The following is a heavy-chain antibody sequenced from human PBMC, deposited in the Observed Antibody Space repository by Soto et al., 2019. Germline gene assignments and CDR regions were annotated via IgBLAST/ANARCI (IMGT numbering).Heavy chain of an antibody. CDR2: IIPIFGTA. Sequence: QVQLVQSGAEVKKPGSSVKVSCKASGGTFSSYAISWVRQAPGQGLEWMGGIIPIFGTANYAQKFQGRVTITADESTSTDYMELSSLRSEDTAVYYCARDQRKGYSYGHYWYFDLWGRGTLVTVSS. V-gene: IGHV1-69*12. J-gene: IGHJ2*01. CDR1: GGTFSSYA. CDR3: ARDQRKGYSYGHYWYFDL. D-gene: IGHD5-18*01.